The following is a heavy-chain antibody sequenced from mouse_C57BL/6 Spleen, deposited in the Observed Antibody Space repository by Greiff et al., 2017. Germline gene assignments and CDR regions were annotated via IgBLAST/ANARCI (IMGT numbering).Heavy chain of an antibody. D-gene: IGHD2-5*01. J-gene: IGHJ3*01. CDR1: GYAFTNYL. V-gene: IGHV1-54*01. CDR3: ARGDYSTSGVFAY. CDR2: INPGSGGT. Sequence: VQLQQSGAELVRPGTSVKVSCKASGYAFTNYLIEWVKQRPGQGLEWIGVINPGSGGTNYNEKFKGKATLTADKSSSTAYMQLSSLTSEDSAVYFCARGDYSTSGVFAYWGQGTLVTVSA.